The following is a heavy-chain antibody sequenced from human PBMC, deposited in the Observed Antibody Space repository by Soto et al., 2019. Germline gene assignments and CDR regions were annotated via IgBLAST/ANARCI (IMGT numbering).Heavy chain of an antibody. CDR3: ARNAYYYDSSGPRGWFDP. V-gene: IGHV5-51*01. Sequence: LGESLKISCKGSGYSFTSYWIGWVRQMPGKGLEWMGIIYPGDSDTRYSPSFQGQVTISADKSISTAYLQWSSLKASDTAMYYCARNAYYYDSSGPRGWFDPWGQGTLVTVSS. CDR1: GYSFTSYW. CDR2: IYPGDSDT. J-gene: IGHJ5*02. D-gene: IGHD3-22*01.